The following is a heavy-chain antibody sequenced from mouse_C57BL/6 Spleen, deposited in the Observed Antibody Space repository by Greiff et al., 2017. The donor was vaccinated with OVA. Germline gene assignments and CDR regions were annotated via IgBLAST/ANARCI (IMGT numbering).Heavy chain of an antibody. CDR1: GYTFTSYW. CDR2: IHPNSGST. Sequence: QVQLQQPGAELVKPGASVKLSCKASGYTFTSYWMHWVKQRPGQGLEWIGMIHPNSGSTNYNEKFKSKATLTVDKSSSTAYMQLSSLTSEDSAVYYGAREVYYGNLAWFAYWGQGTLVTVSA. CDR3: AREVYYGNLAWFAY. D-gene: IGHD2-1*01. J-gene: IGHJ3*01. V-gene: IGHV1-64*01.